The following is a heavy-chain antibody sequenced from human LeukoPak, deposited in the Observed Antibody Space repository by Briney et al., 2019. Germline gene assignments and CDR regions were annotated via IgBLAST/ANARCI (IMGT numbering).Heavy chain of an antibody. CDR1: GYTFTSYG. D-gene: IGHD5-18*01. V-gene: IGHV1-18*01. CDR2: ISVYNGNT. Sequence: GASVKVSCKASGYTFTSYGISWVRQAPGQGLEWMGWISVYNGNTNYAQKLQARVTMTTDTSTSTAYMELRSLRSDDTAVYYCARGNPPVDTAMSYNWFDPWGQGTLVTVSS. CDR3: ARGNPPVDTAMSYNWFDP. J-gene: IGHJ5*02.